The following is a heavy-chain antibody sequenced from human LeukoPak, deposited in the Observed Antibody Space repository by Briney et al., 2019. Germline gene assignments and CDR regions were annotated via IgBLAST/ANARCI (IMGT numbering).Heavy chain of an antibody. CDR1: GYSFTSYW. CDR3: ARAGYLRVVLNWFDP. V-gene: IGHV5-51*01. Sequence: GESLKISCKGSGYSFTSYWIGWVRQMPGKGLEWMGIIHPGDSDTRYSPSFQGQVTISADKSISTAYLQWSSLKASDTAMYYCARAGYLRVVLNWFDPWGQGTLVTVSS. D-gene: IGHD3-3*01. CDR2: IHPGDSDT. J-gene: IGHJ5*02.